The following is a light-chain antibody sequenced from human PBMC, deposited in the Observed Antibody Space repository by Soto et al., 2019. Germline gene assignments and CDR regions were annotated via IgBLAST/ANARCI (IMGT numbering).Light chain of an antibody. V-gene: IGLV2-14*01. CDR3: SSYTSSSTRLV. J-gene: IGLJ1*01. CDR2: DVS. CDR1: SSDVGGYNY. Sequence: QSVLTQPASVSGSPGQSITISCTGTSSDVGGYNYVSWYQQHPGKAPKLMIYDVSNRPSGVSYRFSGSKSGNTASLTISGLQAEDEADYYCSSYTSSSTRLVFGTGTKVTVL.